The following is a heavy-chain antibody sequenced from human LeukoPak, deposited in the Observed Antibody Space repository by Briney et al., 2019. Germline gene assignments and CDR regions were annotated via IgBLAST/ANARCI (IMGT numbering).Heavy chain of an antibody. CDR3: ARGDILTGYRTYYYGMDV. CDR2: ISSSGSTI. Sequence: GGSLRHSCAASGFTFSSYEMNWVRQAPGKGLEWVSYISSSGSTIYYADSVKGRFTISRDNAKNSLYLQMNSLRAEDTAVYYCARGDILTGYRTYYYGMDVWGQGTTVTVSS. CDR1: GFTFSSYE. J-gene: IGHJ6*02. D-gene: IGHD3-9*01. V-gene: IGHV3-48*03.